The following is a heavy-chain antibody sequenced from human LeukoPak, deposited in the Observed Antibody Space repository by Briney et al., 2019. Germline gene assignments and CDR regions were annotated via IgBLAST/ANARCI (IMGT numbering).Heavy chain of an antibody. CDR2: IASYDNGNT. CDR3: ARVQEVYVNPLFYLHYMDV. J-gene: IGHJ6*03. Sequence: ASVKLSCKASGYILNNYGISWVREAPGQGLEWMGWIASYDNGNTMYAQKFLGRVTMTKDKSTSTAYMDMKSLTSDDTAIYYCARVQEVYVNPLFYLHYMDVWGKGTTVIVSS. D-gene: IGHD3-10*02. V-gene: IGHV1-18*01. CDR1: GYILNNYG.